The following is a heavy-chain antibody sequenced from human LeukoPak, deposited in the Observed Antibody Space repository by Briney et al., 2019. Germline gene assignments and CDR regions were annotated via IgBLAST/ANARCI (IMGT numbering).Heavy chain of an antibody. D-gene: IGHD6-6*01. Sequence: ETLSLTCAVYGGSFSGYYWSWVRQAPGKGLEWVGRIKSKTDGGTTDYAAPVKGRFTISRDDSKNTLYLQMNSPKTEDTAVYYCTTGDSCSPDWGQGTLVTVSS. J-gene: IGHJ4*02. CDR1: GGSFSGYY. V-gene: IGHV3-15*07. CDR3: TTGDSCSPD. CDR2: IKSKTDGGTT.